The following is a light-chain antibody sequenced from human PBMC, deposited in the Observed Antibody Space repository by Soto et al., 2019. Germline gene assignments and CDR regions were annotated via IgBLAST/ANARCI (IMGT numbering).Light chain of an antibody. CDR3: LQHNDYRWT. J-gene: IGKJ1*01. V-gene: IGKV1-17*01. Sequence: DIQMTQSPSSLSASVGDRVTITCRASQAIRSDLGWFQQKPGMAPKRLIYAASSLQGGVPSRFSGSVSGTEFTLTITSLQPEDFATYYCLQHNDYRWTVGQGTKVEI. CDR2: AAS. CDR1: QAIRSD.